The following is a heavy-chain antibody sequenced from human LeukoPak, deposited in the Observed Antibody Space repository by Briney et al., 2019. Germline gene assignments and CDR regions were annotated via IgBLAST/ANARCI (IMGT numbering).Heavy chain of an antibody. CDR3: AKDGHYYDSSGYPSEYFQH. Sequence: GGSLRLSCAASGFTFSSYAMSWVRQAPGKGLEWVSAISGSGGSTYYADSVKGRFTISRDNSKNTLYLQMNSLRAEDTAVYYCAKDGHYYDSSGYPSEYFQHWGQGTLVTVSS. D-gene: IGHD3-22*01. J-gene: IGHJ1*01. CDR2: ISGSGGST. V-gene: IGHV3-23*01. CDR1: GFTFSSYA.